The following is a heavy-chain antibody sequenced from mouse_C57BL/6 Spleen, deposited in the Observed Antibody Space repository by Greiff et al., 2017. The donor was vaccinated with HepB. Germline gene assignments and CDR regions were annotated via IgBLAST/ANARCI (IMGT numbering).Heavy chain of an antibody. J-gene: IGHJ3*01. CDR3: GRGVVEGPFAY. CDR1: GYTFTDYY. CDR2: INPNDGGT. V-gene: IGHV1-26*01. Sequence: EVQLQQSGPELVKPGASVKISCKASGYTFTDYYMNWVKQSHGKGLEWIGDINPNDGGTSYNQKFKGKATLTVDKSSSTAYMKLRSLTSEDSAVYYCGRGVVEGPFAYWGQGTLVTVSA. D-gene: IGHD1-1*01.